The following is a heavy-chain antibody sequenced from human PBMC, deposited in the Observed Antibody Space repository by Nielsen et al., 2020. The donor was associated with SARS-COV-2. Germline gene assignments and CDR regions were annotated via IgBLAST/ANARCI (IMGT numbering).Heavy chain of an antibody. Sequence: GGSLRLSCAASGFTFSSYAMSWVRQAPGKGLEWVSAISGSGGSTYYADSVKGRFTISRDNSKNTLYLQMNSLRAEDTAVYYCAPVRGWFGELLGFDYWGQGTLVTVSS. CDR3: APVRGWFGELLGFDY. CDR2: ISGSGGST. CDR1: GFTFSSYA. V-gene: IGHV3-23*01. J-gene: IGHJ4*02. D-gene: IGHD3-10*01.